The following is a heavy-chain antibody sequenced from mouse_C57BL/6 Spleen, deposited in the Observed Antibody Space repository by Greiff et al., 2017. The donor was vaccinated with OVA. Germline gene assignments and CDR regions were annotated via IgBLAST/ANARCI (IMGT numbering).Heavy chain of an antibody. Sequence: QVQLQQPGAELVRPGSSVKLSCKASGYTFTSYWMHWVKQRPIQGLEWIGNIDPSDSETHYNQKFKDKATLTVDKSSSTAYMQLSSLTSEDSAVYYCAITTVVAHWYFEVWGTGTTVTVSS. J-gene: IGHJ1*03. CDR1: GYTFTSYW. CDR3: AITTVVAHWYFEV. V-gene: IGHV1-52*01. CDR2: IDPSDSET. D-gene: IGHD1-1*01.